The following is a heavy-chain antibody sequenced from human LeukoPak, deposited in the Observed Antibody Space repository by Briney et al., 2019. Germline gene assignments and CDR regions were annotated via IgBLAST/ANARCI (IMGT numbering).Heavy chain of an antibody. CDR3: ARVIAVAGPNWFDP. J-gene: IGHJ5*02. CDR2: TYYSGST. CDR1: GGSISSSSYY. V-gene: IGHV4-39*07. D-gene: IGHD6-19*01. Sequence: SETLSLTCTVSGGSISSSSYYWGWIRQPPGKGLEWIGSTYYSGSTYYNPSLKSRVTISVDTSKNQFSLKLSSVTAADTAVYYCARVIAVAGPNWFDPWGQGTLVTVSS.